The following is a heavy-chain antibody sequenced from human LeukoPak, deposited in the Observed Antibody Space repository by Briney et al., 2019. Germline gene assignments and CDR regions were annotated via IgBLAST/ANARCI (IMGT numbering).Heavy chain of an antibody. CDR1: GGSFSGYY. J-gene: IGHJ4*02. CDR3: ARGNVDTAMVWYFDY. V-gene: IGHV4-34*01. Sequence: SETLSLTCAVYGGSFSGYYWSWIRQPPGKGLEWIGEINHSGSTNYNPSLKSRVTISVDTSKNQFSLKLSSVTAADTAVYYCARGNVDTAMVWYFDYWGQGTLVTVSS. CDR2: INHSGST. D-gene: IGHD5-18*01.